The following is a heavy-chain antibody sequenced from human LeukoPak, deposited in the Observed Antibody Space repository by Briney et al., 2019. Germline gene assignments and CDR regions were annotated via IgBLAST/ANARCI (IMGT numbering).Heavy chain of an antibody. V-gene: IGHV3-23*01. Sequence: GGSLRLSCAASGFTFSSYAMTWVRQAPGKGLEWVAGISGNGGDTYYADSVKGRFTISSDNAKKSLFLQLSSLRAEDTAVYYCAKGLWLPGASPFDYWGQGALVTVSS. J-gene: IGHJ4*02. CDR3: AKGLWLPGASPFDY. CDR2: ISGNGGDT. CDR1: GFTFSSYA. D-gene: IGHD7-27*01.